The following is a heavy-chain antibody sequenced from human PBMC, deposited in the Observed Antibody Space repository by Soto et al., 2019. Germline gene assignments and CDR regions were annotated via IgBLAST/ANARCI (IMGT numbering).Heavy chain of an antibody. CDR2: IYPGDSDT. J-gene: IGHJ6*02. D-gene: IGHD3-10*01. CDR3: ARNRLRQYYYGMDV. Sequence: PGDPHQISCQGSGDSFADYGSGWMSKMPGKGLEWVGVIYPGDSDTRYSPSFRGQVTISADKSISHVYLQWSSLKASDTAMYYCARNRLRQYYYGMDVWGQGTTVTVSS. V-gene: IGHV5-51*01. CDR1: GDSFADYG.